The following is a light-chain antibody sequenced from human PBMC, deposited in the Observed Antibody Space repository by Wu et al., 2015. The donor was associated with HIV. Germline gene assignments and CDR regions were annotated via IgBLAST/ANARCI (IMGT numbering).Light chain of an antibody. CDR1: QDVDTN. J-gene: IGKJ5*01. CDR3: QQYSAWVT. V-gene: IGKV3-15*01. CDR2: DAS. Sequence: EIVLTQSPATLSVSPGERATLSCRASQDVDTNLVWYQQKPGQSPRLLIYDASTRATGVAPRFSGSGSGTEFTFTISGMQSEDFATYYCQQYSAWVTFGQGTRLEIK.